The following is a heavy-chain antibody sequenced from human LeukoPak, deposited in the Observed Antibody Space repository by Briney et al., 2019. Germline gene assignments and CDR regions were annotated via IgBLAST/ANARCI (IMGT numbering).Heavy chain of an antibody. CDR2: IWYDGSNK. CDR1: GFTLSCYG. J-gene: IGHJ4*02. D-gene: IGHD3-22*01. Sequence: GRSLRLSCAASGFTLSCYGMHWVRQAPGKGLEWVAVIWYDGSNKYYADSVKGRFTISRDNSKNTLYLQMNSLRAEDTAVYYCAIGLYASSGYSCLDYWGQGTLVTVSS. CDR3: AIGLYASSGYSCLDY. V-gene: IGHV3-33*01.